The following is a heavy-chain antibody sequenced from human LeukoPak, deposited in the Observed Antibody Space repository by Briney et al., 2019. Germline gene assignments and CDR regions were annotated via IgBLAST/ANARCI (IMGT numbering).Heavy chain of an antibody. V-gene: IGHV3-23*01. CDR2: ISGSGDST. J-gene: IGHJ4*02. D-gene: IGHD2-2*01. CDR3: AKDLPAAYFDY. CDR1: GFTLSSYG. Sequence: PGGSLRLSCAASGFTLSSYGMSWVRQAPGKGLEWVSGISGSGDSTYYADSVKGRFTISRDNSRTTLYLQMNSLRAEDTAVYHCAKDLPAAYFDYWGQGTLVTVSS.